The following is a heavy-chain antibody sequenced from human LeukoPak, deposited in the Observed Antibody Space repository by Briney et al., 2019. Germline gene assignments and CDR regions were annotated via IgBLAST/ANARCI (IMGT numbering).Heavy chain of an antibody. CDR2: ISGSGGST. V-gene: IGHV3-23*01. D-gene: IGHD2-2*02. J-gene: IGHJ4*02. Sequence: GGSLRLSCAASGFTFNRFSMSWVRQAPGKGLEWVSAISGSGGSTYYADSVKGRFTISRDNSKNTLYLQMNSLRAEDTAVYYCAKEDCSGTSCYIFDYFDYWGQGTLVTVSS. CDR1: GFTFNRFS. CDR3: AKEDCSGTSCYIFDYFDY.